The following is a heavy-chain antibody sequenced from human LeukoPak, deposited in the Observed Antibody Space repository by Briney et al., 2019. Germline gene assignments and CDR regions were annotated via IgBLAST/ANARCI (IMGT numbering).Heavy chain of an antibody. J-gene: IGHJ5*02. CDR3: ARLTWGFWFDP. Sequence: SETLSLTCTVSGGSTSSYYWSWIRQPPGKGLEWIGYIYYSGSTNYNPSLKSRVTISVDTSKNQFSLKLSSVTAADTAVYYRARLTWGFWFDPWGQGTLVTVSS. D-gene: IGHD7-27*01. CDR2: IYYSGST. CDR1: GGSTSSYY. V-gene: IGHV4-59*08.